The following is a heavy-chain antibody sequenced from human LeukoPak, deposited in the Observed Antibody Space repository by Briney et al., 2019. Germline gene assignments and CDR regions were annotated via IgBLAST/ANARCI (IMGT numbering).Heavy chain of an antibody. CDR3: ATRLVSGDSPPVIDI. J-gene: IGHJ3*02. V-gene: IGHV5-51*01. CDR2: IYPGDSDT. D-gene: IGHD7-27*01. CDR1: GYSFTSYW. Sequence: GESLKISCKGSGYSFTSYWIGWVRQMPGKGLEWMGIIYPGDSDTRYSPSFQGQVTISADKSISTAYLQWSSLKASDTAMYYCATRLVSGDSPPVIDIWGQGTMVTVSS.